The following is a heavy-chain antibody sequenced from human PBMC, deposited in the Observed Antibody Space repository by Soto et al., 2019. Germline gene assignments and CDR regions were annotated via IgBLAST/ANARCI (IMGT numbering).Heavy chain of an antibody. J-gene: IGHJ4*02. CDR3: ARDRDPYCTNGVCYTLDY. V-gene: IGHV1-69*04. CDR1: GGTFSSYT. D-gene: IGHD2-8*01. CDR2: IIPILGIA. Sequence: GASVKVSCKASGGTFSSYTISWVRQAPGQGLEWMGRIIPILGIANYAQKFQGRVTITADKSTSKAYMELSSLRSEDTAVYYCARDRDPYCTNGVCYTLDYRGQRTLVTVSS.